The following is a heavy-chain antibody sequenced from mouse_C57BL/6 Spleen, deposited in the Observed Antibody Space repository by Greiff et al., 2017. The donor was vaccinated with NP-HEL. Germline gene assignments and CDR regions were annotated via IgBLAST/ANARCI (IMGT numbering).Heavy chain of an antibody. V-gene: IGHV1-50*01. CDR2: IDPSDSYT. CDR1: GYTFTSYW. CDR3: ARGGLSGSSPWFAY. J-gene: IGHJ3*01. Sequence: VQLQQSGAELVKPGASVKLSCKASGYTFTSYWMQWVKQRPGQGLEWIGEIDPSDSYTNYNQKFKGKATLTVDTSSSTAYMQLSSLTSEDSAVYYCARGGLSGSSPWFAYWGQGTLVTVSA. D-gene: IGHD1-1*01.